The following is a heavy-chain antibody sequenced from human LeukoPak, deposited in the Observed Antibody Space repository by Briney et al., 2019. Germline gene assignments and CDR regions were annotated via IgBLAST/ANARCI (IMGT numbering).Heavy chain of an antibody. Sequence: SETLSLTCTVSGGSISSSSYYWGWIRQPPGKGLEWIGSIYYSGSTYYNPSLKSRVTISVDTSKNQFSLKLSSVTAADTAVYYCARGLSQAAAGDYWGQGTLVTVSS. D-gene: IGHD6-13*01. J-gene: IGHJ4*02. V-gene: IGHV4-39*07. CDR2: IYYSGST. CDR3: ARGLSQAAAGDY. CDR1: GGSISSSSYY.